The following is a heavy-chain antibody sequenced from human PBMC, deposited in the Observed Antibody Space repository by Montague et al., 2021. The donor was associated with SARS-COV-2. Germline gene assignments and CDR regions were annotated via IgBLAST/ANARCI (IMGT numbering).Heavy chain of an antibody. Sequence: SETLSLTCAVSGVSITSTNWWSLVRQPPGKGLEWIGEITYGGTDTYNPSLKSRATISMDRSRNLFSLKLSSVTAADTAIYYCAGKVLTVPADYWGQGTLVTVS. J-gene: IGHJ4*02. CDR1: GVSITSTNW. CDR2: ITYGGTD. D-gene: IGHD4-11*01. V-gene: IGHV4-4*02. CDR3: AGKVLTVPADY.